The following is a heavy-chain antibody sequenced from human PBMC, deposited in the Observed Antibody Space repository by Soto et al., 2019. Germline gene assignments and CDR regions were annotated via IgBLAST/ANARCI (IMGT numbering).Heavy chain of an antibody. CDR1: GFTFSYYW. J-gene: IGHJ3*01. Sequence: EVPLVESGGGLVRPGGSLRLSCAASGFTFSYYWMHCVRQAPGKGLVWVSRIHSDGSSTTYADFVKGRFIISRDNARNTVDLQMNSVRVEDTAVYYCARGDRGAFDLWGQGTVVTVSS. D-gene: IGHD1-26*01. CDR3: ARGDRGAFDL. CDR2: IHSDGSST. V-gene: IGHV3-74*01.